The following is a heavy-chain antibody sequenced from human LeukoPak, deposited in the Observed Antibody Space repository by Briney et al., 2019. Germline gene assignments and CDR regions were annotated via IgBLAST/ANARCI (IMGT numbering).Heavy chain of an antibody. J-gene: IGHJ4*02. CDR1: GGSISNSDYY. CDR2: IYYSGST. V-gene: IGHV4-30-2*01. CDR3: ATYSSSSDY. D-gene: IGHD6-6*01. Sequence: PSETLSLTCTVSGGSISNSDYYWSWIRQPPGKGLEWIGYIYYSGSTYYNPSLQSRVTISVDRSKNQFSLKLSSVTAADTAVYYCATYSSSSDYWGQGTLVTVSS.